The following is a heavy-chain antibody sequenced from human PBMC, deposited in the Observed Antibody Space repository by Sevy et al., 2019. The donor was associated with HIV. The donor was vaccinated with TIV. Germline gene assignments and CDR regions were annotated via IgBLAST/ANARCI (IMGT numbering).Heavy chain of an antibody. Sequence: SETLSLTCTVSGAAISSGGYYWTWIRQHPGKGLEWIGNIYHSGSRFYNPSLKGPVVMSVVTSKNQFSLNLTSLTAADTAVYYCARVPVGSSPYYYAIDVWGQGTSVIVSS. CDR3: ARVPVGSSPYYYAIDV. CDR2: IYHSGSR. D-gene: IGHD6-6*01. V-gene: IGHV4-31*01. J-gene: IGHJ6*02. CDR1: GAAISSGGYY.